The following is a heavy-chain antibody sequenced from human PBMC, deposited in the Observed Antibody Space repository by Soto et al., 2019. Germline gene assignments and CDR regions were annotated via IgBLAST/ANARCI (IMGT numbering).Heavy chain of an antibody. CDR2: IYYSGST. CDR1: GGSISSSSYY. Sequence: SETRSLTCTVSGGSISSSSYYWGWIRQPPGKGLEWIGSIYYSGSTYYNPSLKSRVTISVDTSKNQFSLKLSSVTAADTAVYYCARRMVAATVNWFDPWGQGTLVTVSS. CDR3: ARRMVAATVNWFDP. J-gene: IGHJ5*02. D-gene: IGHD2-15*01. V-gene: IGHV4-39*01.